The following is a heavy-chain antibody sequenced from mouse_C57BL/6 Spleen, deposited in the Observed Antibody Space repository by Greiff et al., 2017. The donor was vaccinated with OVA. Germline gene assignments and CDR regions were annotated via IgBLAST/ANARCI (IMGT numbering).Heavy chain of an antibody. CDR3: ARGVYYGSNFDY. Sequence: EVQGVESGGGLVKPGGSLKLSCAASGFTFSSYTMSWVRQTPEKRLEWVATISGGGGNTYYPDSVKGRFTISRDNAKNTLYLQMSSLRSEDTALYYCARGVYYGSNFDYWGQGTTLTVSS. V-gene: IGHV5-9*01. D-gene: IGHD1-1*01. J-gene: IGHJ2*01. CDR1: GFTFSSYT. CDR2: ISGGGGNT.